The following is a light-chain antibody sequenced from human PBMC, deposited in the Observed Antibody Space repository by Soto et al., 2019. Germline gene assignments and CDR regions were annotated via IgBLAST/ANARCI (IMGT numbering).Light chain of an antibody. J-gene: IGKJ1*01. Sequence: EIVLRQSPGTLSLSPGERTTLSCRASQSVSSNFLDWYQQKPGQAPRLLIYGASSRATGIPDRFSGSGSGTDFTHTISRLEPEDFAVYYCQQYETSPRTFGQGTKVDI. CDR1: QSVSSNF. CDR3: QQYETSPRT. V-gene: IGKV3-20*01. CDR2: GAS.